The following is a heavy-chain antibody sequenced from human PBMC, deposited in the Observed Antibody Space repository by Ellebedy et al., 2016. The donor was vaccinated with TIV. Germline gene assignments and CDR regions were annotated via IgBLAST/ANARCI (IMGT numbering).Heavy chain of an antibody. Sequence: GESLKISCAASGFIFDDYIMYWVRQAPGKGLEWVSLISWDGGSTHYADSVKGRFTISRDNSKNSLYLQMNSLRTEDTALYYCAKDTLLAGTGGFDYWGQGTLVTVSS. V-gene: IGHV3-43*01. CDR3: AKDTLLAGTGGFDY. D-gene: IGHD6-13*01. CDR1: GFIFDDYI. CDR2: ISWDGGST. J-gene: IGHJ4*02.